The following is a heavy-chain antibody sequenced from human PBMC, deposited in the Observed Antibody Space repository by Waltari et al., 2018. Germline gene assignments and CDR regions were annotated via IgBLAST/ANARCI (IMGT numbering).Heavy chain of an antibody. J-gene: IGHJ3*02. Sequence: QVQLQESGPGLAKPSETLSLTCAVSGYSISSGYYWGWIRQPPGKGLEWIGSIYHSGSTYYNPSLKSRVTISVDTSKNQFSLKLSSVTAADTAVYYCASRIVVVVAATNAFDIWGQGTMVTVSS. CDR3: ASRIVVVVAATNAFDI. CDR2: IYHSGST. V-gene: IGHV4-38-2*01. D-gene: IGHD2-15*01. CDR1: GYSISSGYY.